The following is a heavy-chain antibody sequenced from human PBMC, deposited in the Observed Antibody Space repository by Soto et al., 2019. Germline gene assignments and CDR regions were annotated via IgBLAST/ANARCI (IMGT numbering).Heavy chain of an antibody. CDR2: ISAYNGNT. CDR1: GYTFTSYG. CDR3: ARALTYYYGSGSPNLDY. J-gene: IGHJ4*02. Sequence: VSVKVSCKASGYTFTSYGISCVRHAPGQGLEWMGWISAYNGNTNYAQKLQGRVTMTTDTSTSTAYMELRSLRSDDTAVYYCARALTYYYGSGSPNLDYWGPGTLVTVSS. D-gene: IGHD3-10*01. V-gene: IGHV1-18*01.